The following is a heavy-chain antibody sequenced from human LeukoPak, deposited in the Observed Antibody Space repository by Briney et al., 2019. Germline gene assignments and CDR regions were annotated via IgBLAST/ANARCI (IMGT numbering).Heavy chain of an antibody. CDR3: ARVGYSSSWIDY. Sequence: SETLSLTCAVYGGSFSGYYWSWIRQPPGKGLEWIGEINHSGSTNYNPSLKSRVTISADTSKNQFSLKLSFVTAADTAVYYCARVGYSSSWIDYWGQGTLVTVSS. D-gene: IGHD6-13*01. J-gene: IGHJ4*02. V-gene: IGHV4-34*01. CDR2: INHSGST. CDR1: GGSFSGYY.